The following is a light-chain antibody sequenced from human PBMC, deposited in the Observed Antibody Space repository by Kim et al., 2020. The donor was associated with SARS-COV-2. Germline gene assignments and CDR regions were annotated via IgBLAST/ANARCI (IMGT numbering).Light chain of an antibody. Sequence: GQSITISCTGTSSDVGGYNYVSWYQHHPGKAPKLIIYDVSNRPSGVSNRFSGSKSGNTASLTISGLQAEDEADYYCSSYTSSSTVVFGGGTKVTVL. CDR3: SSYTSSSTVV. V-gene: IGLV2-14*03. CDR2: DVS. CDR1: SSDVGGYNY. J-gene: IGLJ2*01.